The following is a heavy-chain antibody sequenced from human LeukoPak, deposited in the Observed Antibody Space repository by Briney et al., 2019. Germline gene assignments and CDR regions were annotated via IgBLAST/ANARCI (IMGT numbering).Heavy chain of an antibody. J-gene: IGHJ5*02. D-gene: IGHD6-13*01. CDR2: IYYSGST. CDR3: ARSSGYSSSGGLSWFDT. Sequence: SETLSLTCTVSGGSISSSSYYWGWIRQPPGKGLEWIGSIYYSGSTYYNPSLKSRVTISVDTSKNQFSLKLSSVTAADTAVYHCARSSGYSSSGGLSWFDTWGQGTLVTVSS. V-gene: IGHV4-39*01. CDR1: GGSISSSSYY.